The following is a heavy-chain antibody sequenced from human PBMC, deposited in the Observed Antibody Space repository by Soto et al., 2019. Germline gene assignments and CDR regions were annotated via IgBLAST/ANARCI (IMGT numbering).Heavy chain of an antibody. Sequence: SETLSLTCRVSGGSVDTGAYYWSWIRQPPGKGLEWIGYTLYSGSPNYNPSLQSLQSRITISVDTSRNQFSLRLTSVTAADTALYYCARHDYYHRTFDIWGQGTLVTVSS. CDR2: TLYSGSP. J-gene: IGHJ3*02. V-gene: IGHV4-61*08. CDR1: GGSVDTGAYY. D-gene: IGHD3-9*01. CDR3: ARHDYYHRTFDI.